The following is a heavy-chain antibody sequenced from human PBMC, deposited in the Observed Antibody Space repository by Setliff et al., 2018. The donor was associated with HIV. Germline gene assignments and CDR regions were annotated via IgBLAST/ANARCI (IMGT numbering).Heavy chain of an antibody. CDR1: GGSTSSSSYY. V-gene: IGHV4-39*07. Sequence: LSLTCTVAGGSTSSSSYYWGWIRQPPGMGLEWIVSIYHNGNTHYNPSLKSRVTMSVDTSKNQFSLKLSSVTAADTAVYYCATSLITVPPDAFDIWGQGTMVTVSS. CDR3: ATSLITVPPDAFDI. D-gene: IGHD4-4*01. CDR2: IYHNGNT. J-gene: IGHJ3*02.